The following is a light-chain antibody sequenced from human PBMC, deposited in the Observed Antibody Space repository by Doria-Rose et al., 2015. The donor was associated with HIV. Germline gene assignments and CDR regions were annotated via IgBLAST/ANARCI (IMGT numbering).Light chain of an antibody. CDR3: HQYGTSWT. CDR1: QSFSSTY. V-gene: IGKV3-20*01. J-gene: IGKJ1*01. Sequence: DIVMTQSSGTQSLSPGERATLSCRASQSFSSTYLAWYQQKPGQAPSLLIYDGSTRATGIPDRFSASGSGTDFTLTINRLEPEDFALYYCHQYGTSWTFGQGTKVEI. CDR2: DGS.